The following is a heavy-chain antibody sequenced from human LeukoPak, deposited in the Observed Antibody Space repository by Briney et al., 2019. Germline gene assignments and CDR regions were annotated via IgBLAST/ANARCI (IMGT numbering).Heavy chain of an antibody. D-gene: IGHD3-22*01. CDR2: IYYSGST. CDR1: GGSISSYY. CDR3: ARDKEDYYDSSGYYRWFDP. Sequence: SETLSLTCTVSGGSISSYYWNWIRQPAGKGLEWIGSIYYSGSTYYNPSLKSRVTISVDTSKNQFSLKLSSVTAADTAVYYCARDKEDYYDSSGYYRWFDPWGQGTLVTVSS. J-gene: IGHJ5*02. V-gene: IGHV4-39*07.